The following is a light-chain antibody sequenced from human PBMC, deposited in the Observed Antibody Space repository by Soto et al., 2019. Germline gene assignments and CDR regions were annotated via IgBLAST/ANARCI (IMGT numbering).Light chain of an antibody. CDR1: QSVSSY. Sequence: EIVLTQSPVNLSLSPGERATLSCRASQSVSSYLAWYQQKPGQAPRLLIYDASNRATGIPARFSGSGSGTDFTLTISSLEPEDFAVYYCQQRSNWPRLTFGGGTKVEIK. V-gene: IGKV3-11*01. CDR2: DAS. J-gene: IGKJ4*01. CDR3: QQRSNWPRLT.